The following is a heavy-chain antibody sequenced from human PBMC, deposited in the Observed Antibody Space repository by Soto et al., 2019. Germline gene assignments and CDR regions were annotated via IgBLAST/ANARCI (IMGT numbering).Heavy chain of an antibody. D-gene: IGHD2-8*01. CDR3: AKVDSVLMTRGGFDP. CDR2: ISWNSGSI. CDR1: GFTFDDYA. V-gene: IGHV3-9*01. J-gene: IGHJ5*02. Sequence: GGSLRLSCAASGFTFDDYAMHWVRQAPGKGLEWVSGISWNSGSIGYADSVKGRFTISRDNAKNSLYLQMNSLRAEDTALYYCAKVDSVLMTRGGFDPWGQGTLVTVSS.